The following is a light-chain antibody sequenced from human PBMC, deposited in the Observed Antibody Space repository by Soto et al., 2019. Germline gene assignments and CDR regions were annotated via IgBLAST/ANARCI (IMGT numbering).Light chain of an antibody. CDR3: SSYKSSSPYV. CDR1: SSDVGGYNY. J-gene: IGLJ1*01. V-gene: IGLV2-14*01. CDR2: EVR. Sequence: QSVLTQPASVSGSPGQSITISCTGTSSDVGGYNYVSWYQQHPGKAPKLMIYEVRNRPSGVSHRFSGSKSANTASLTISGLQAEDEADYYCSSYKSSSPYVFRTGTKVTVL.